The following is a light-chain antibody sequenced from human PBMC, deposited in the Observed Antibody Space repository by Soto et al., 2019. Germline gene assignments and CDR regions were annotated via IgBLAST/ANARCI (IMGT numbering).Light chain of an antibody. CDR3: QQYNNWPRGT. V-gene: IGKV3-15*01. CDR2: GAS. Sequence: EIVMTQSPATLSVSPGERATLSCRASQSVSSNLAWYQQKPGQAPRLLIYGASTRATGIPARFSGSGSGTEFTLTISSLKSEDVAVYYCQQYNNWPRGTFGQGTKLEIK. CDR1: QSVSSN. J-gene: IGKJ2*02.